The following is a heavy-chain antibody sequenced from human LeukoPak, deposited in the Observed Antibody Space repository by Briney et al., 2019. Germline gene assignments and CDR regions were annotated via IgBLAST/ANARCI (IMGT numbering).Heavy chain of an antibody. V-gene: IGHV1-18*01. CDR1: GYTFTSNG. CDR2: IHPYNHNT. Sequence: GESLKISCKGSGYTFTSNGISWVRLASGQGLEWMGWIHPYNHNTIYAQKLQGRVTMTTDTSTSTVYMELRSLRSDDTAVYYCARDGCSGDSCTNWDFDYWGQGALVTVSS. J-gene: IGHJ4*02. CDR3: ARDGCSGDSCTNWDFDY. D-gene: IGHD2-15*01.